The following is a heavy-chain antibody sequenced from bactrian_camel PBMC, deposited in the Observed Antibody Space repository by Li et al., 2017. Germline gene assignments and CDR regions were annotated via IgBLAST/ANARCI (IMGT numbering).Heavy chain of an antibody. V-gene: IGHV3S55*01. CDR3: TRYGDVAAFYSC. Sequence: HVQLVESGGGSVQAGGSLRLSCTAPGFTSNNCGMDWYRQAPGKEREFVSSISRDGTTTYADSVKGRFTISQDHAKNTLYLQMNTLQPEDTAMYYCTRYGDVAAFYSCWGQGTQVTVS. J-gene: IGHJ4*01. CDR2: ISRDGTT. D-gene: IGHD1*01. CDR1: GFTSNNCG.